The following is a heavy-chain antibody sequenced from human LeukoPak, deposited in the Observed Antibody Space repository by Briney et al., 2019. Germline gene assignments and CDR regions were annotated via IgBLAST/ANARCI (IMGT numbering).Heavy chain of an antibody. D-gene: IGHD6-13*01. J-gene: IGHJ3*02. CDR2: ISSSSSYI. Sequence: GGSLRLSCAASGFTFSSYSMNWVRQAPGKGLEWVSSISSSSSYIYYADSVKGRFTISRDNAKNSLYLQMNCLRAEDTAVYYCARVEGSAAGPGDAFDIWGQGTMVTVSS. V-gene: IGHV3-21*01. CDR1: GFTFSSYS. CDR3: ARVEGSAAGPGDAFDI.